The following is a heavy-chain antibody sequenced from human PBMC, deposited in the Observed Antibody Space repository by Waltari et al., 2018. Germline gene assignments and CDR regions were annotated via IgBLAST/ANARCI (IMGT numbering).Heavy chain of an antibody. CDR1: GFTVSSKY. CDR2: IYSGGST. D-gene: IGHD2-15*01. CDR3: ARDGCSGAGCYDY. J-gene: IGHJ4*02. Sequence: EVQLVESGGTLIQPGGSLRLSCAASGFTVSSKYMSWVRQAPDKGLEWVSFIYSGGSTYYADSVRGRFTISRDNSRNTLSLQMNSLRAEDTAVYYCARDGCSGAGCYDYWGQGTLVTVSS. V-gene: IGHV3-53*01.